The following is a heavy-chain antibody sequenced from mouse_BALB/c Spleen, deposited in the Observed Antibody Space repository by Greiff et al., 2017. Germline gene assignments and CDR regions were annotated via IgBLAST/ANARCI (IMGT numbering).Heavy chain of an antibody. V-gene: IGHV5-6-3*01. J-gene: IGHJ2*01. Sequence: DVQLVESGGGLVQPGGSLKLSCAASGFTFSSYGMSWVRQTPDKRLELVATINSNGGSTYYPDSVKGRFTISRDNAKNTLYLQMSSLKSEDTAMYYCASGTGYWGQGTTLTVSS. CDR2: INSNGGST. D-gene: IGHD4-1*01. CDR1: GFTFSSYG. CDR3: ASGTGY.